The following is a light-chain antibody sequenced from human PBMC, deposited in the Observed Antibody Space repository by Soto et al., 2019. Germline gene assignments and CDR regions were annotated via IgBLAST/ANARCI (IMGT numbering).Light chain of an antibody. CDR1: QNVNNW. Sequence: DIQMTQFPSALSASVGDRVTITCRASQNVNNWLAWYQHKPGKAPQLLFYDASVLETGVPSRFSGSGSGTEFTLAISGLQSDDFATYYCQQYNTYWTFGPGTKVEVK. V-gene: IGKV1-5*01. CDR2: DAS. J-gene: IGKJ1*01. CDR3: QQYNTYWT.